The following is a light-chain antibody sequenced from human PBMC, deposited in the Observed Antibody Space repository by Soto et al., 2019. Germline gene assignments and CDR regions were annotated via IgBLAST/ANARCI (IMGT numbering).Light chain of an antibody. V-gene: IGLV1-51*02. J-gene: IGLJ1*01. Sequence: QSALTQPPSVSAAPGQKVTISCSGSSSNIGNNYVSWYQQLPGTAPKLLIYENNKRPSGIPDRFSGSKSGTSATLGITGLQTGDEADYYCGTWDSSLSEGVFGTGTKLTVL. CDR3: GTWDSSLSEGV. CDR1: SSNIGNNY. CDR2: ENN.